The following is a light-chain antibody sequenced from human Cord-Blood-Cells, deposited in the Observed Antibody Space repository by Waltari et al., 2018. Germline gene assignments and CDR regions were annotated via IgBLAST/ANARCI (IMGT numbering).Light chain of an antibody. CDR3: AAWDDSLNGPV. Sequence: QSVLTQPPSASGTPGQRATISCSGSSSNIGSNTVNWYQQLPGTAPKLLIYSNSQRPSGVPDRFSGSKSGTSASLAISGLQSEDEADYYCAAWDDSLNGPVFGGGTKLTVL. CDR1: SSNIGSNT. V-gene: IGLV1-44*01. CDR2: SNS. J-gene: IGLJ3*02.